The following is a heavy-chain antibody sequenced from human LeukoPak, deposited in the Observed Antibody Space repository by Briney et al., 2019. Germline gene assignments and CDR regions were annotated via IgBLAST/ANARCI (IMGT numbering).Heavy chain of an antibody. V-gene: IGHV1-2*02. J-gene: IGHJ4*02. CDR2: INPNSGGT. CDR3: AKDSPFLTVTTVHPPFDY. Sequence: ASVKVSCKASGYTFTDYYMHWVRQAPGQGLEWMGWINPNSGGTKYAQKFQGRVTMTRDTSISTTYLEVSGLRSDDTAIYYCAKDSPFLTVTTVHPPFDYWGQGTLVIVSS. CDR1: GYTFTDYY. D-gene: IGHD4-17*01.